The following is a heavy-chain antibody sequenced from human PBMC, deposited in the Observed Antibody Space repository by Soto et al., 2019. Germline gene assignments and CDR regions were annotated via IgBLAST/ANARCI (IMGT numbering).Heavy chain of an antibody. D-gene: IGHD2-2*01. V-gene: IGHV1-69*12. CDR3: ARHVPAAGYYYGMDV. CDR2: IISIFGTA. Sequence: QVQLVQSGAEVKKPGSSVKVSCKASGGTFSSYAISWVRQAPGQGLEWMGGIISIFGTANYAQKIQGRVTSTADESTSTAYMELSSLRSEDTAVYSCARHVPAAGYYYGMDVWGQGTTVTVSS. CDR1: GGTFSSYA. J-gene: IGHJ6*02.